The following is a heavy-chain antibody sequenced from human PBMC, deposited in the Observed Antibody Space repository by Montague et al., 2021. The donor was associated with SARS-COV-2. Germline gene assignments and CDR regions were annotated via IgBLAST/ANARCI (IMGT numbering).Heavy chain of an antibody. J-gene: IGHJ3*02. Sequence: SLRLSCAASGFNIVSYWMRWVRQAPGKGLEWVSLIYSGGSSTYYADSVKGRFTISRDNSKNTLYLQMNSLRAEDTAVYYCAKDVSINHYFWSGYRYDAFDIWGQGTMVTVSS. CDR1: GFNIVSYW. V-gene: IGHV3-23*03. CDR2: IYSGGSST. CDR3: AKDVSINHYFWSGYRYDAFDI. D-gene: IGHD3-3*01.